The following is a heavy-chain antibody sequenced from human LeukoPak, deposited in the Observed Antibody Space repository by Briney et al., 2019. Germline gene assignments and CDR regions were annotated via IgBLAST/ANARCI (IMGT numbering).Heavy chain of an antibody. CDR1: GFTFSSYA. J-gene: IGHJ4*02. D-gene: IGHD3-3*01. CDR3: VKDRIFGVVIGDY. V-gene: IGHV3-64D*06. Sequence: GSLRLSCSASGFTFSSYALHWVRQAPGKGLEYVSAISSNGGSTYYADSVKGRFTISRDNSKNTLYLQMSSLRAEDTAVSYCVKDRIFGVVIGDYWGQGTLVTVSS. CDR2: ISSNGGST.